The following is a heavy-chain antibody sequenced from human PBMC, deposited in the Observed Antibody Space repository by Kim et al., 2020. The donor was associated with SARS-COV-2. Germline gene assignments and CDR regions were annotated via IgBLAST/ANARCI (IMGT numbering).Heavy chain of an antibody. CDR3: AKDIGRVPAAMSDY. V-gene: IGHV3-9*01. J-gene: IGHJ4*02. D-gene: IGHD2-2*01. Sequence: NSVKGRLPISRSTPKNSLYLQMNRLRAEDTALYYCAKDIGRVPAAMSDYWGQGTLVTVSS.